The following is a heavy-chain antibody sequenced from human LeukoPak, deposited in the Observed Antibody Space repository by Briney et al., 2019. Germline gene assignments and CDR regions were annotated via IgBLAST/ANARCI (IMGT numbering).Heavy chain of an antibody. J-gene: IGHJ4*02. V-gene: IGHV3-11*01. CDR1: GFTFSDSY. CDR3: ARGKYSFDY. CDR2: ISSSGSTI. Sequence: PGGSRRLACPASGFTFSDSYMRWIRQAPGKGLEYISYISSSGSTIYYADSVKGRFTLSRDNATNSLSLEMNSLRAEDTAVYYCARGKYSFDYWGQGTLVTV.